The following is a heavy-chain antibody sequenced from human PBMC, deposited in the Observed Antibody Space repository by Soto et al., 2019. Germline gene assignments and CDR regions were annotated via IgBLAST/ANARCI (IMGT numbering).Heavy chain of an antibody. Sequence: SETLSLTCAVYGGSFSGHYWSWIRQPPGKGLEWIGEINHSGGTSYNPSLKGRVTISVDTSKNQFSLSLRSVTAADTAIYYCARDFNSIFDDFADMRWNFDPWGQGTLVTVSS. CDR1: GGSFSGHY. V-gene: IGHV4-34*01. CDR3: ARDFNSIFDDFADMRWNFDP. D-gene: IGHD3-3*02. CDR2: INHSGGT. J-gene: IGHJ5*02.